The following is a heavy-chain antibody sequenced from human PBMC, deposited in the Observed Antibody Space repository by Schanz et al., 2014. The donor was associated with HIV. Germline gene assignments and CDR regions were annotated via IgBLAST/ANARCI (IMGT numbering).Heavy chain of an antibody. CDR2: IKQDGSEK. CDR1: GFTFEDYA. Sequence: EVQLLESGGGLVQPGGSLRLSCAASGFTFEDYAMHWVRQAPGKGLEWVPNIKQDGSEKYYVDSVKGRFTISRDNPKTSLYLQMSSLRAEDTAVYYCAREGATGYITYWGQGTLVTVSS. J-gene: IGHJ4*02. D-gene: IGHD5-18*01. V-gene: IGHV3-7*01. CDR3: AREGATGYITY.